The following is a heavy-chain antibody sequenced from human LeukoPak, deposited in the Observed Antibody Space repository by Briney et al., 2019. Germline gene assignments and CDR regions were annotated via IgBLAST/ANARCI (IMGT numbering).Heavy chain of an antibody. CDR2: ITDSGSTM. CDR1: EFTFSDYY. V-gene: IGHV3-11*04. J-gene: IGHJ3*02. D-gene: IGHD3-3*01. CDR3: ARVRFLEWSIRGAFDI. Sequence: GGSLRLPRAACEFTFSDYYMSGFRQAPGKGWEGVSYITDSGSTMYYADSVRGRFNISRDIAKNSLYLQMNSLRGEDTAVYYCARVRFLEWSIRGAFDIWGQGTMVTVSS.